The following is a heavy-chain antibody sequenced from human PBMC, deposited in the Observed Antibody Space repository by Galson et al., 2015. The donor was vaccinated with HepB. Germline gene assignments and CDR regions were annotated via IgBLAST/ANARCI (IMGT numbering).Heavy chain of an antibody. D-gene: IGHD6-13*01. Sequence: SLRLSCAASGFIFSNYGMHWVRQAPGKGLEWVAVISYDESVIYYADSVKGRLIISRDNSKNTLYLQMNSLRAEDTAVYYCAKDRASGYRKGSEYWGQGTLVTVSS. V-gene: IGHV3-30*18. CDR3: AKDRASGYRKGSEY. J-gene: IGHJ4*02. CDR2: ISYDESVI. CDR1: GFIFSNYG.